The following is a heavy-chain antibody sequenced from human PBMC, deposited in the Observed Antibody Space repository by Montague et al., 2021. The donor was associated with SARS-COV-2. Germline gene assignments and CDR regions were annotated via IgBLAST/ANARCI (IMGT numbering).Heavy chain of an antibody. CDR1: GDSISTSTFY. Sequence: SETLSLTCSVSGDSISTSTFYWGWIRQSPGKGLEWIGTISYNGRTFYNPSLRSRLTISVDPSENQFSLELNSVTAADTAVYYCTRLALLVAGGIGCFDPWGQGTLVTVSS. CDR3: TRLALLVAGGIGCFDP. V-gene: IGHV4-39*01. J-gene: IGHJ5*02. CDR2: ISYNGRT. D-gene: IGHD1-1*01.